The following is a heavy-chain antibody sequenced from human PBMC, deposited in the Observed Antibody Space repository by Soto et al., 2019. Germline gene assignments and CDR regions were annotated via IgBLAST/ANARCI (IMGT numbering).Heavy chain of an antibody. CDR3: TRLHFIVQHGINY. Sequence: EVQLVESGGGLVQPGGSLTLSCAASGFSFSDSGIHWVRQASGKGLEWVGRIRTKSNSYATAYAASVKGRFTISRDDSKHTAYLQMNSLETEDTAGYYCTRLHFIVQHGINYWGQGTLVTGSS. CDR2: IRTKSNSYAT. CDR1: GFSFSDSG. D-gene: IGHD1-1*01. J-gene: IGHJ4*02. V-gene: IGHV3-73*02.